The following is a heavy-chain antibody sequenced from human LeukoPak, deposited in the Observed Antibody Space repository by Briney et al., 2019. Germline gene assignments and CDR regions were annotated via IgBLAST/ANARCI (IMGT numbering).Heavy chain of an antibody. CDR1: GYTFTSYD. CDR2: MNPNSGNT. CDR3: ARGGGIAVADDFDY. J-gene: IGHJ4*02. D-gene: IGHD6-19*01. V-gene: IGHV1-8*01. Sequence: ASVKVSCKASGYTFTSYDINWVRQATGQGLEWMGWMNPNSGNTGYAQKFQGRVTMTRNTSISTAYMELNRLRSDDTAVYYCARGGGIAVADDFDYWGQGTLVTVSS.